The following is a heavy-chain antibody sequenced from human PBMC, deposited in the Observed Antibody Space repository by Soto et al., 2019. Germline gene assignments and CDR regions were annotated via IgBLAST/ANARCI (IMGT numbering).Heavy chain of an antibody. CDR3: ARVPDIVVVPAAIPRGTWFDP. CDR1: GGTFSSYA. V-gene: IGHV1-69*13. CDR2: IIPIFGTA. J-gene: IGHJ5*02. Sequence: ASVKVSCKASGGTFSSYATSWVRQAPGQGLEWMGGIIPIFGTANYAQKFQGRVTITADESTSTAYMELSSLRSEDTAVYYCARVPDIVVVPAAIPRGTWFDPWGRGSRVTVSS. D-gene: IGHD2-2*01.